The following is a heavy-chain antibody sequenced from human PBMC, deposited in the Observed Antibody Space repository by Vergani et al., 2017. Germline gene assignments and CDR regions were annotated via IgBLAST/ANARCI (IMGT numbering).Heavy chain of an antibody. CDR1: GDSIISRSYY. D-gene: IGHD3-16*01. CDR3: ASGKYYSDSTSHYRGRYFDV. CDR2: IYNSGTG. J-gene: IGHJ2*01. Sequence: QMQLQESGPGLVKASETLSLTCTVSGDSIISRSYYWGWIRQPPGKGLEWIGSIYNSGTGDSSSSLKSQVTISADTSKNQFSLRLTSVTAADTAVYYCASGKYYSDSTSHYRGRYFDVWGRGTLVTVPS. V-gene: IGHV4-39*01.